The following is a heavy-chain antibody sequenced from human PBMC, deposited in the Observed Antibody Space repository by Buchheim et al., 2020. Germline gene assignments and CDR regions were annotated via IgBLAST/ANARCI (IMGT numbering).Heavy chain of an antibody. D-gene: IGHD1-7*01. J-gene: IGHJ5*02. Sequence: QVQLVQSGAEVKKPGASVKVSCKASGYTFTGYYMHWVRQAPGQGLEWMGWINPNSGGTNYAQKFQGWVTINRDTSISTAYMGLSRLSSDDSAVDCCARRGLELTNWFDPWGQGTL. V-gene: IGHV1-2*04. CDR3: ARRGLELTNWFDP. CDR2: INPNSGGT. CDR1: GYTFTGYY.